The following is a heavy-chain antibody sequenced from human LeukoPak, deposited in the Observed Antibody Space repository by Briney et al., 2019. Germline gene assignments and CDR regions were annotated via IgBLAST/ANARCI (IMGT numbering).Heavy chain of an antibody. CDR2: ISAYSGNA. J-gene: IGHJ4*02. Sequence: ASVKVSCKASGYTFIAYGISWVRQAPGQGLEWMGWISAYSGNANYAQKVQGRVTVTTDTSTSTAYMELTSLTSDDTAVYYCAKDPRYRSGPDNFDYWGQGTLVTVSS. V-gene: IGHV1-18*01. CDR1: GYTFIAYG. CDR3: AKDPRYRSGPDNFDY. D-gene: IGHD6-19*01.